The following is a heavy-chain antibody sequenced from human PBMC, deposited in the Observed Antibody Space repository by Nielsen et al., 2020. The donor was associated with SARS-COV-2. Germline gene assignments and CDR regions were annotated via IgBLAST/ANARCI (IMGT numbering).Heavy chain of an antibody. Sequence: ASVKVSCKASGYTFTSYGINWVRQAPGQGLEWLGWMSPNSNNIGYAQKFQGRLTVTTNISISTVYMELSSLRSDDTAVYFCAREDVGRDGTSWLDHWGQGALVTVSS. CDR3: AREDVGRDGTSWLDH. V-gene: IGHV1-8*02. D-gene: IGHD5-24*01. CDR1: GYTFTSYG. J-gene: IGHJ5*02. CDR2: MSPNSNNI.